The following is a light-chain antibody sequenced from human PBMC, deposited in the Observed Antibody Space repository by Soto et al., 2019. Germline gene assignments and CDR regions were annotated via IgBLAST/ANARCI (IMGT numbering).Light chain of an antibody. V-gene: IGKV1-12*01. CDR1: QGIRSW. CDR3: QQANSFPQT. CDR2: AAS. J-gene: IGKJ1*01. Sequence: DIQMTQSPSSVSASVGDRVTITCRASQGIRSWLAWYQQKPGKAPKLLIYAASTLQSGVPSRFSCSGSGTDFTLTISSLQPEDFSTYYCQQANSFPQTFGQGTRVEI.